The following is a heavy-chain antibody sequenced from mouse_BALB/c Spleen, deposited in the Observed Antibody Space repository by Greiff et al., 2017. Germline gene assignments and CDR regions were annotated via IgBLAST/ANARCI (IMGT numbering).Heavy chain of an antibody. CDR3: ARKSYDYRAWFAY. J-gene: IGHJ3*01. Sequence: VQLKESGPELVKPGASVKISCKTSGYTFTEYTMHWVKQSHGKSLEWIGGINPNNGGTSYNQKFKGKATLTVDKSSSTAYMELRSLTSEDSAVYYCARKSYDYRAWFAYWGQGTLVTVSA. CDR1: GYTFTEYT. CDR2: INPNNGGT. V-gene: IGHV1-18*01. D-gene: IGHD2-4*01.